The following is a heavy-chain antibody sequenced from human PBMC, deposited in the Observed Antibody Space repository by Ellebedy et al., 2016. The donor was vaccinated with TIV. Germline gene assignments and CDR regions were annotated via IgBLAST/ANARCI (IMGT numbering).Heavy chain of an antibody. CDR1: GGSISSSSYY. J-gene: IGHJ5*02. D-gene: IGHD3-3*01. CDR3: ARTYDFWSGYYQNNWFNP. CDR2: IYYSGST. V-gene: IGHV4-39*07. Sequence: SETLSLXCTVSGGSISSSSYYWGWIRQPPGKGLEWIGSIYYSGSTYYNPSLKSRVTISVDTSKNQFSLKLSSVTAADTAVYYCARTYDFWSGYYQNNWFNPWGQGTLVTVSS.